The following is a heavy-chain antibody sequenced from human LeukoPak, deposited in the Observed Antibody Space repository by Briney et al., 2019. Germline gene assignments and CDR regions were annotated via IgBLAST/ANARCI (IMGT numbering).Heavy chain of an antibody. CDR1: GGSISSYY. J-gene: IGHJ3*02. Sequence: SETLSLTCTVSGGSISSYYWSWIRQPPGKGLEWIGYIYYSGSTNYNPSLKSRVTISVDTSKNQFSLKLSSVTAADTAVYYCAGEAEGSGSYFDAFDIWGQGTMVTVSS. CDR3: AGEAEGSGSYFDAFDI. V-gene: IGHV4-59*01. CDR2: IYYSGST. D-gene: IGHD3-10*01.